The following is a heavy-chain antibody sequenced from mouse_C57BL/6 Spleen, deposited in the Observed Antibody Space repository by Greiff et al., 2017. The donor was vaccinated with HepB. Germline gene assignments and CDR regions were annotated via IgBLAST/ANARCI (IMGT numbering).Heavy chain of an antibody. CDR3: ARKEIYYGLDY. CDR1: GYTFTSYW. V-gene: IGHV1-55*01. CDR2: IYPGSGST. D-gene: IGHD2-1*01. J-gene: IGHJ2*01. Sequence: QVHVKQPGAELVKPGASVKMSCKASGYTFTSYWITWVKQSPGQGLEWIGDIYPGSGSTNYNEKFKSKATLTVDTSSSTAYMQLSSLTSEDSAVYYCARKEIYYGLDYWGQGTTLTVSS.